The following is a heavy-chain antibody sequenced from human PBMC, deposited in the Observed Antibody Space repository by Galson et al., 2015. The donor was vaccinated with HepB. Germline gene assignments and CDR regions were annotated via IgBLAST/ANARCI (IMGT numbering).Heavy chain of an antibody. CDR3: ARAPLNCSGGSCYSALYFDY. V-gene: IGHV4-39*07. D-gene: IGHD2-15*01. Sequence: TLSLTCTVSGGSISSSSYYWGWIRQPPGKGLEWIGSIYYSGSTYYNPSLKSRVTISVDTSKNQFSLKLSSVTAADTAVYYCARAPLNCSGGSCYSALYFDYWGQGTLVTVSS. J-gene: IGHJ4*02. CDR2: IYYSGST. CDR1: GGSISSSSYY.